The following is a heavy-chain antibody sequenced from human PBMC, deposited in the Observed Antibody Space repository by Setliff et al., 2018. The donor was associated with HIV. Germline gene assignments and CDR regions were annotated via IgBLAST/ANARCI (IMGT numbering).Heavy chain of an antibody. CDR3: ARGDEIGGNSGAFDI. V-gene: IGHV1-2*06. D-gene: IGHD2-21*02. CDR1: GYTFTDSY. J-gene: IGHJ3*02. CDR2: INPNSGDP. Sequence: ASVKVSCKASGYTFTDSYIHWVRQAPGQGLEWMGRINPNSGDPNYAQKFQGRVIMTRDTSINTAYMELSRLRSDDTAVYYCARGDEIGGNSGAFDIWGQGTMVTV.